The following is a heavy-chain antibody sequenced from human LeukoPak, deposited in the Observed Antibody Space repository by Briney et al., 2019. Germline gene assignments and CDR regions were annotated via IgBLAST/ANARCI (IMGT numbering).Heavy chain of an antibody. J-gene: IGHJ4*02. V-gene: IGHV3-30*03. Sequence: PGRSLRLSCAASGFTFSSYGMHWVRQAPGKGLEWVAVISYDGSNKYYADSVKGRFTISRDNSKNTLYLQMNSLRAEDTAVYYCARGLGSSWVDPFDYWGQGTLVTVSS. D-gene: IGHD6-13*01. CDR1: GFTFSSYG. CDR2: ISYDGSNK. CDR3: ARGLGSSWVDPFDY.